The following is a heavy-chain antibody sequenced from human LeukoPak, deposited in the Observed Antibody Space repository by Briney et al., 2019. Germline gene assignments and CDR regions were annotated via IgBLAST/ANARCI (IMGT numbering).Heavy chain of an antibody. D-gene: IGHD6-13*01. V-gene: IGHV3-64*01. CDR3: ARDWYSSSWYFDY. Sequence: GGSLRLSCAASGFTFSSYAMHWVRQAPGKGLEYVSAISSNGGSTYYANSVKGRFTISRDNSKNTLYLQMGSLRAEDTAVHYCARDWYSSSWYFDYWGQGTLVTVSS. CDR1: GFTFSSYA. J-gene: IGHJ4*02. CDR2: ISSNGGST.